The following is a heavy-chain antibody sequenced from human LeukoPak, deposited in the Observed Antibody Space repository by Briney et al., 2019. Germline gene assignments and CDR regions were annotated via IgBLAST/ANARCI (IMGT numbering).Heavy chain of an antibody. D-gene: IGHD2-2*01. J-gene: IGHJ4*02. CDR1: GGSISSGDYY. CDR3: ARGYCGSTSCYYFDY. Sequence: SETLSLTCTVSGGSISSGDYYWSWIRQPPGKGLEWIGYIYYSGSTYYNPSLKSRVTISVDTSKNQFSLKLSSVTAADTAVYYCARGYCGSTSCYYFDYWGQGTLVTVSS. CDR2: IYYSGST. V-gene: IGHV4-30-4*08.